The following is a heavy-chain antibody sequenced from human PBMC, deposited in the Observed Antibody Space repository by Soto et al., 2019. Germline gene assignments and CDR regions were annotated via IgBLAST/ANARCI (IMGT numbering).Heavy chain of an antibody. J-gene: IGHJ6*02. V-gene: IGHV1-46*01. CDR3: ARSSKRNYYYGMDV. Sequence: ASVKVSCKXSGYTFTSYYMHWVRQAPGQGLEWMGIINPSGGNTNYAQKLQGRVTMTTDTSTSTAYMELRSLRSDDTAVYYCARSSKRNYYYGMDVWGQGTTVTVSS. D-gene: IGHD3-10*01. CDR1: GYTFTSYY. CDR2: INPSGGNT.